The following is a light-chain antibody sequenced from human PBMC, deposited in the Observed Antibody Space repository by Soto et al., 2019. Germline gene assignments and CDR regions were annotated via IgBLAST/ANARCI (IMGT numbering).Light chain of an antibody. Sequence: IVLTQSPGTLSLSPGERATLSCRASQTGSNSYLAWYQHKSGQAPRLLIYGVYTRASGIPDRFSGSGSGTEFTLTISSLEPEDFAVYYCQQRSNWPPWTFGQGTKVDIK. CDR1: QTGSNSY. J-gene: IGKJ1*01. CDR2: GVY. V-gene: IGKV3D-20*02. CDR3: QQRSNWPPWT.